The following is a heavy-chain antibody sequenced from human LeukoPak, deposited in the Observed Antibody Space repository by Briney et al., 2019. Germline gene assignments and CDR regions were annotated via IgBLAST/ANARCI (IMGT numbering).Heavy chain of an antibody. D-gene: IGHD3-10*01. CDR3: ARGFVLLWFGERSDFDY. J-gene: IGHJ4*02. V-gene: IGHV1-2*02. Sequence: ASVNVSCKASGYTFTGYYMHWLRQAPGQGLDWMGWINPNSGGTNYAQKFQGRVTMTRDTSISTAYMELSRLRSDDTAVYYCARGFVLLWFGERSDFDYWGQGTLVTVSS. CDR1: GYTFTGYY. CDR2: INPNSGGT.